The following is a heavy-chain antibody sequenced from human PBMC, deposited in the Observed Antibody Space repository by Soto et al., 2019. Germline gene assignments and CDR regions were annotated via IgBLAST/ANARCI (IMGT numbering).Heavy chain of an antibody. CDR2: INPSGGST. Sequence: ASVKVSCKASGYTFTSYYMHWVRQAPGQGLEWMGIINPSGGSTSYAQKLQGRVTMTRDTFTSTVYMELSSLRSEDTAVYYCARDPQNSLYYYYYYYMDVWGKGTTVTVSS. CDR3: ARDPQNSLYYYYYYYMDV. V-gene: IGHV1-46*03. J-gene: IGHJ6*03. CDR1: GYTFTSYY.